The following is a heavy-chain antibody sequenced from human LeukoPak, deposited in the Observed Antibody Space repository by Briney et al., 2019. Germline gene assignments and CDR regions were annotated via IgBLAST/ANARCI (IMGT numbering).Heavy chain of an antibody. V-gene: IGHV4-34*01. J-gene: IGHJ4*02. CDR3: ARYRGLRFLALLFDY. Sequence: SETLSLTCAVYGGSFSGYYWSWIRQSPGKGLEWIGEINHSGSTNYNPSLQSRITISVDTSKNQFSLKLSSVAAADTAVYYCARYRGLRFLALLFDYWGQGTLVTVSS. CDR2: INHSGST. D-gene: IGHD3-3*01. CDR1: GGSFSGYY.